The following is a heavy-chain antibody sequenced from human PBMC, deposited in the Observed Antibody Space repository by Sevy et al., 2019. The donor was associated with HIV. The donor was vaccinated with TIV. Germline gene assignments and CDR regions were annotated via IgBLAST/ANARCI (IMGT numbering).Heavy chain of an antibody. J-gene: IGHJ6*03. CDR2: ITDSGST. D-gene: IGHD3-10*01. V-gene: IGHV4-39*01. CDR1: GGSIRRGDYF. CDR3: ARLRGGYGNAWFYYYMDV. Sequence: ETLSLTCSVTGGSIRRGDYFWGWIRQSPGKGLEWIGSITDSGSTYYNPSLKSRVTMSVDTSKNQFSLKLSSVTAADTAVHYCARLRGGYGNAWFYYYMDVWGKGTTVTVSS.